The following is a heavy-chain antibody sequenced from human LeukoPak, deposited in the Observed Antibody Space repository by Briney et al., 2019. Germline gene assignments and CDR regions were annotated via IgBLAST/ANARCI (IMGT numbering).Heavy chain of an antibody. Sequence: GGSLRLSCVASGFTFSSYWMHWVRRAPGKGLVWVSRISTGGTTTNYADSVKGRFTISRDSAKNTLYLQMNSLRAEDTAVYYCARHIYSDYWGQGTLVTVSS. V-gene: IGHV3-74*01. J-gene: IGHJ4*02. CDR2: ISTGGTTT. CDR1: GFTFSSYW. CDR3: ARHIYSDY.